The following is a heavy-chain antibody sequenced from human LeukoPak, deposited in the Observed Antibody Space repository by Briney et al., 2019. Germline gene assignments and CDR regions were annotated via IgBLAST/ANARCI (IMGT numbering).Heavy chain of an antibody. V-gene: IGHV4-4*07. CDR3: ARRTDSSGWTGWGFDP. J-gene: IGHJ5*02. CDR2: IYTSGST. D-gene: IGHD6-19*01. Sequence: SETLSLTCTVSGGSISSYYWSWIRQPAGKGLEWIGRIYTSGSTNYNPSLKSRVTMSVDTSKNQFSLKLSSVTAADTAVYYCARRTDSSGWTGWGFDPWGQGTLVTVSS. CDR1: GGSISSYY.